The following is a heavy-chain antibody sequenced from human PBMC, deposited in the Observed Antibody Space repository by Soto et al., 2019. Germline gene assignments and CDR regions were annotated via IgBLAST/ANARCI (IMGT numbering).Heavy chain of an antibody. V-gene: IGHV1-2*04. CDR1: GYTFTGYY. D-gene: IGHD2-8*01. J-gene: IGHJ4*02. CDR2: INPNSGGT. CDR3: AKDRQPDGLWPFDS. Sequence: ASVKVSCKASGYTFTGYYMHWVRQAPGQGLEWMGWINPNSGGTNYAQKFQGWVTMTRDTSISTAYMELSRLRSDDTAVYYCAKDRQPDGLWPFDSWGQGTQVTVSS.